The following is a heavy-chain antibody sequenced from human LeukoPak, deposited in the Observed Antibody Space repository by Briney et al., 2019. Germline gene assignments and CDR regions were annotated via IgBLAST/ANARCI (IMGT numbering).Heavy chain of an antibody. J-gene: IGHJ4*02. CDR2: ISSSSSTI. CDR1: GFTFSSYS. V-gene: IGHV3-48*01. CDR3: ARISIAVSGGFDY. Sequence: PGGSLRLSCAASGFTFSSYSMNWVRQAPGKGLEWVSYISSSSSTIYYADSVKGRFTISRDNAKNSLYLQMNSLRAEDTAVYYCARISIAVSGGFDYWGQGTLVTVSS. D-gene: IGHD6-19*01.